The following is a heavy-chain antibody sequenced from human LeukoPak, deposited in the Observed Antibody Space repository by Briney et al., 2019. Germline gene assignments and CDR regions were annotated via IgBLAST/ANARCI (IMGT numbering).Heavy chain of an antibody. CDR3: AKGSMYYYDSSGYPLPDY. CDR1: GFTFDDYA. D-gene: IGHD3-22*01. J-gene: IGHJ4*02. CDR2: ISWNSGSI. Sequence: GRSLRLSCAASGFTFDDYAMHWVRQAPGKGLEWVSGISWNSGSIGYADSVKGRFTISRDNAKNSLYLQMNSLRAEDTALYYCAKGSMYYYDSSGYPLPDYWGQGTLVTVSS. V-gene: IGHV3-9*01.